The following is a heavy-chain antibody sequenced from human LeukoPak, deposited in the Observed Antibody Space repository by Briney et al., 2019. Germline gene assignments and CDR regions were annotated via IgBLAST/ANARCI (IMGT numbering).Heavy chain of an antibody. CDR2: ISSSSSTI. J-gene: IGHJ4*02. CDR1: GFTFSSYS. V-gene: IGHV3-48*04. D-gene: IGHD6-19*01. CDR3: ARVVPIAVAGFVGLLESYYFDY. Sequence: GGSLRLSCAASGFTFSSYSMNWVRQAPGKGLEWVSYISSSSSTIYYADSVKGRFAISRDNAKNSLYLQMNSLRAEDTAVYYCARVVPIAVAGFVGLLESYYFDYWGQGTLVSVSS.